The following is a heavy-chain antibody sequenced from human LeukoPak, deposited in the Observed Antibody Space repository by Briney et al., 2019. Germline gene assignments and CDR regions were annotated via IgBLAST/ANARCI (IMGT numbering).Heavy chain of an antibody. J-gene: IGHJ4*02. Sequence: SVKVSCKVSGYTLTELSMHWVRQAPGQGLEWMGRIIPILGIANYAQKFQGRVTITADKSTSTAYMELSSLRSEDTAVYYCARGDSSGYSPDYWGQGTLVTVSS. CDR3: ARGDSSGYSPDY. D-gene: IGHD3-22*01. V-gene: IGHV1-69*02. CDR2: IIPILGIA. CDR1: GYTLTELS.